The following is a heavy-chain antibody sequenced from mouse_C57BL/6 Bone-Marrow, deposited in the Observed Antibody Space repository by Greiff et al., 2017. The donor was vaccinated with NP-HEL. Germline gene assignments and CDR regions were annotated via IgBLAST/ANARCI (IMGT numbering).Heavy chain of an antibody. D-gene: IGHD2-5*01. CDR3: ARHYYSNYFDY. CDR1: GLTFSSYG. V-gene: IGHV5-6*01. CDR2: ISSGGSYT. J-gene: IGHJ2*01. Sequence: EVHLVESGGDLVKPGGSLKLSCAASGLTFSSYGMSWVRQTPDKRLEWVATISSGGSYTYYPDSVKGRFTISRDNAKNTLYLQMSSLKSEDTAMYYCARHYYSNYFDYWGQGTTLTVSS.